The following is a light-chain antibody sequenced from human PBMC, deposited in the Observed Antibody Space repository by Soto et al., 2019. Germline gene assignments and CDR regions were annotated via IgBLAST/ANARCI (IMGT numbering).Light chain of an antibody. CDR2: KVS. J-gene: IGKJ2*01. Sequence: DVAMTQSPLSLPVTLGQPASISCRSSQSLTYSDGNTYLTWFHLRPGQSPRRLIYKVSNRDSGVPARFSGSGSGTDFTLKISRVEAEDVGVYYCMQGTHWPPYTCGQGTKLEIK. CDR1: QSLTYSDGNTY. CDR3: MQGTHWPPYT. V-gene: IGKV2-30*01.